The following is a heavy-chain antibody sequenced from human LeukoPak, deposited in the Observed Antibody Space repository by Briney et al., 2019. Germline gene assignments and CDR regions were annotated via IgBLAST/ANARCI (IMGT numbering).Heavy chain of an antibody. CDR2: IYYSGST. CDR1: GGSISSYY. V-gene: IGHV4-59*08. CDR3: ARHYQGAGEDWFDP. J-gene: IGHJ5*02. Sequence: SETLSLTCTVSGGSISSYYWSWIRQPPGKGLEWIGYIYYSGSTNYNPSLKSRVTISVDTSKNQFSLKLSSVTAADTAVYYCARHYQGAGEDWFDPWGQETLVTVSS. D-gene: IGHD6-19*01.